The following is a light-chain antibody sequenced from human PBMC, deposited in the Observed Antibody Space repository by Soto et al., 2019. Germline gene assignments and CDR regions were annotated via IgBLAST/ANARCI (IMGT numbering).Light chain of an antibody. J-gene: IGLJ1*01. CDR2: EVS. V-gene: IGLV2-14*01. CDR1: SSDVGGYNF. CDR3: SSFTTSSTLV. Sequence: QSALTQPASVSGSPGQSITISCTGTSSDVGGYNFVSWYQQHPGEAPKLRIYEVSNRPSGVSDRFSGSKSGNTASLTISGLQAEDEADYYCSSFTTSSTLVFGTGTKLTVL.